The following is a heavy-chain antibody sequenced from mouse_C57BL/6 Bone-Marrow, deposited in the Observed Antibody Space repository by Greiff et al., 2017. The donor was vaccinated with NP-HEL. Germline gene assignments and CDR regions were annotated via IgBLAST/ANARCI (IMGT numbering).Heavy chain of an antibody. CDR1: GFSLTSYG. Sequence: VKPVESGPGLVQPSQSLSITCTVSGFSLTSYGVHWVRQSPGKGLEWLGVIWSGGSTDYNAAFISRLSISKDNSKSQVFFKMNSLQADDTAIYYCARNWEVRFYYAMDYWGQGTSVTVSS. CDR3: ARNWEVRFYYAMDY. V-gene: IGHV2-2*01. CDR2: IWSGGST. D-gene: IGHD2-14*01. J-gene: IGHJ4*01.